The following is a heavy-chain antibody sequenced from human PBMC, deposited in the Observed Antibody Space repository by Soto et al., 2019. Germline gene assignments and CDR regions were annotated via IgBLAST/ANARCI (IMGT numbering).Heavy chain of an antibody. D-gene: IGHD3-16*01. Sequence: GGSLRLSCAASGFTFSSYDMRWVRQAPGKGLEWVSFIKYDGSNKYYADSVKGRFTISRDKSKNTLYLQMNSLRAEDTAVYYYSKDGGFMIYVGEDHIDYWGQGTLVTVSS. V-gene: IGHV3-30*02. CDR1: GFTFSSYD. J-gene: IGHJ4*02. CDR3: SKDGGFMIYVGEDHIDY. CDR2: IKYDGSNK.